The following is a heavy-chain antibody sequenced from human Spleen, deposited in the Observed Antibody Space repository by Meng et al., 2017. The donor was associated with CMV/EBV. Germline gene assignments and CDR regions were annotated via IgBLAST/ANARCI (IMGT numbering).Heavy chain of an antibody. Sequence: SETLSLTCTVSGGSVSSGSYCWSWIRQPPGKGLEWIGETNDRGSSTNYNPSLKSRVTISVDTSNNQFSLKLTSVTAADTAVYYCARGQRCGSASCYYYQYYAMDVWGQGTTVTVSS. CDR2: TNDRGSST. V-gene: IGHV4-61*01. CDR3: ARGQRCGSASCYYYQYYAMDV. CDR1: GGSVSSGSYC. J-gene: IGHJ6*02. D-gene: IGHD2-2*01.